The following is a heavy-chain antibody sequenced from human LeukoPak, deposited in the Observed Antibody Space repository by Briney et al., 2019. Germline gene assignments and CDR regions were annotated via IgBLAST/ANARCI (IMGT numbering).Heavy chain of an antibody. V-gene: IGHV4-39*07. J-gene: IGHJ5*02. CDR3: ARDPYDYYDSSDSQFDP. Sequence: SETLSLTCTVSGDSINSTNYYWGWIRQPPGKELEWIGSIYYSGGTYYNPSLKSRVTISVDTSKNQFSLKLSSVTAADTAVYYCARDPYDYYDSSDSQFDPWGQGTLVTVSS. D-gene: IGHD3-22*01. CDR2: IYYSGGT. CDR1: GDSINSTNYY.